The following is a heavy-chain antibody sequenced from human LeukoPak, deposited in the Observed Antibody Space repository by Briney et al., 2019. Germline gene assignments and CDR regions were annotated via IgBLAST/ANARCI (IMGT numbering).Heavy chain of an antibody. CDR2: ISAYNGNT. CDR3: AGDGFFGADILTGYRYPDYYYYGMDV. CDR1: GYTFTSYG. D-gene: IGHD3-9*01. J-gene: IGHJ6*02. V-gene: IGHV1-18*01. Sequence: ASVKVSCKASGYTFTSYGISWVRQAPGQGLEWMGWISAYNGNTNYAQKLQGRVTMTTDTSTSTAYMELRSLRSDDTAVYYCAGDGFFGADILTGYRYPDYYYYGMDVWGQGTTVTVSS.